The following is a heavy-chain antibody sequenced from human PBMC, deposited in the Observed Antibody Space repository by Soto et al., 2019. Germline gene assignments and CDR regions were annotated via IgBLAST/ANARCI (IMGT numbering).Heavy chain of an antibody. D-gene: IGHD2-2*01. V-gene: IGHV1-69*13. J-gene: IGHJ5*02. Sequence: SVKVSCKASGGTFSSYAISCVRQAPGQGLEWMGGIIPIFGTANYAQKFQGRVTITADESTSTAYMELSSLRSEDTAVYYCARERPDLPAAMVRENNWFDPWGQGTLVTVSS. CDR1: GGTFSSYA. CDR2: IIPIFGTA. CDR3: ARERPDLPAAMVRENNWFDP.